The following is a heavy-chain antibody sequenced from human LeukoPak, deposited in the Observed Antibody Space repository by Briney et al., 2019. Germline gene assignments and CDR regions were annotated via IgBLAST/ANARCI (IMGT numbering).Heavy chain of an antibody. V-gene: IGHV3-33*06. J-gene: IGHJ2*01. CDR2: IWYDGSNE. CDR1: GFTFSNYG. Sequence: PGGSLRLSCAASGFTFSNYGMHWVRQAPGKGLEWVAVIWYDGSNEYYADSVKGRFTISRDNSKNTLYLQMNSLRAEDTAVYYCAKDGGDSWYFDPWGRGTLVTVSS. D-gene: IGHD2-21*02. CDR3: AKDGGDSWYFDP.